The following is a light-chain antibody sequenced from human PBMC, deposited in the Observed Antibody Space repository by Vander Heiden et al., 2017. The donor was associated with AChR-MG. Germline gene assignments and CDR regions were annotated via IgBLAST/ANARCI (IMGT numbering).Light chain of an antibody. J-gene: IGKJ1*01. Sequence: DIVMNQSPDSLAASMGERATINCKSSQSSLYSSNNPNYLAWYQQEAGKPPKMLICLASTREAGVPDRVIGSGSRTDFTLTISSVQAEDVAVYYCQQYYNTPRTFGQGTKVEIK. CDR1: QSSLYSSNNPNY. CDR3: QQYYNTPRT. V-gene: IGKV4-1*01. CDR2: LAS.